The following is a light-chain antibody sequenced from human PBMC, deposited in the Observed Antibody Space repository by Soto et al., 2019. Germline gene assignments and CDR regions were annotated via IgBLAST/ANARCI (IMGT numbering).Light chain of an antibody. CDR2: EVF. Sequence: QSVLTQPASVSGSAGQSITISCTGTNTDVGGYNRVSWYQQHPGKAPKMLIFEVFNRPSGISDRFSGSKSGDTASLTISGLQAEDEADYYCISYIPSTTTHWVFGGGTKLTVL. CDR1: NTDVGGYNR. J-gene: IGLJ3*02. CDR3: ISYIPSTTTHWV. V-gene: IGLV2-14*01.